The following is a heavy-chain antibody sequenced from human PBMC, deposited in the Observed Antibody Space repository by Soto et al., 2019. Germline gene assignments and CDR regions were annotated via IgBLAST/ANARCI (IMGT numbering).Heavy chain of an antibody. J-gene: IGHJ4*02. CDR2: INSDGSST. CDR1: GFTFSSYW. Sequence: EVQLVESGGGLVQPGGSLRLSCAASGFTFSSYWMHWVRQAPGKGLVWVSRINSDGSSTSYADSVKGRFTISRDNAKNTLYLQMNSLRAEDTAVYYCASLPVITMVRGVVDYWGQGTLVTVSS. D-gene: IGHD3-10*01. V-gene: IGHV3-74*01. CDR3: ASLPVITMVRGVVDY.